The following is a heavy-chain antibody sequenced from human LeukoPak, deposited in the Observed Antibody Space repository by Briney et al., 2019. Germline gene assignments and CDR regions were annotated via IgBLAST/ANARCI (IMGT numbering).Heavy chain of an antibody. CDR3: ARGTVTTSGYYYYYYMDV. D-gene: IGHD4-17*01. CDR2: IYYSGST. Sequence: SETLSLTCTVSGGSISNYYWSWIRQPPGKGLEWIGYIYYSGSTNYNPSLKSRVTISVDTSKNQFSLKLSSVTAADTAVYYCARGTVTTSGYYYYYYMDVWGKGTTVTISS. CDR1: GGSISNYY. J-gene: IGHJ6*03. V-gene: IGHV4-59*08.